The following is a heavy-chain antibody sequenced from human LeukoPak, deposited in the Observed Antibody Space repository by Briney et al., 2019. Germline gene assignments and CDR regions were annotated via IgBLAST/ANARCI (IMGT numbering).Heavy chain of an antibody. J-gene: IGHJ1*01. CDR1: GFTFSSYS. Sequence: GGSLRLSCAASGFTFSSYSMNWVRQAPGKGLEWVSSISSSSSYIYYADSVKGRFTISRDNAKNSLYLQMNSLRAEDTAVYYCASIAVAGDKDGGEYFQHWGQGTLVTVSS. V-gene: IGHV3-21*01. CDR2: ISSSSSYI. D-gene: IGHD6-19*01. CDR3: ASIAVAGDKDGGEYFQH.